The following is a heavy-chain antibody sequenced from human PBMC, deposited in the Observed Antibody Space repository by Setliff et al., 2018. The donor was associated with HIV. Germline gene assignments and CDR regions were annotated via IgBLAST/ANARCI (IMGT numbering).Heavy chain of an antibody. J-gene: IGHJ4*02. CDR3: AKDEGIAAAGSDY. D-gene: IGHD6-13*01. CDR1: GFTFSSDA. CDR2: ISSSSSYI. Sequence: GGSLRLSCAASGFTFSSDAMSWVRQAPGKGLEWVSSISSSSSYIYYADSVKGRFTISRDNAKNSLYLQMNSLRAEDTAVYYCAKDEGIAAAGSDYWGQGTLVTVSS. V-gene: IGHV3-21*04.